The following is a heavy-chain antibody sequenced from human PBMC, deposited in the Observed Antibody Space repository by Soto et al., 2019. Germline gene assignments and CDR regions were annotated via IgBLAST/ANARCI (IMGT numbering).Heavy chain of an antibody. CDR3: ARDIAAAASYYYYYGMDV. CDR2: ISSSSSYI. D-gene: IGHD6-13*01. J-gene: IGHJ6*02. Sequence: ESLVLSVAASGFTFSSYSMNGVRQAPGKGLEWVSSISSSSSYIYYADSVKGRFTISRDNAKNSLYLQMNSLRAEDTAVCYCARDIAAAASYYYYYGMDVWGQGTTVTVSS. V-gene: IGHV3-21*01. CDR1: GFTFSSYS.